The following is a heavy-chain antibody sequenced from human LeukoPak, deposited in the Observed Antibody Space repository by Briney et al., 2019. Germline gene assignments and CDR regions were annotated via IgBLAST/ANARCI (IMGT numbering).Heavy chain of an antibody. CDR3: ARGEYTYGLD. Sequence: PGGSLRLSCAASGFTFSNYWMHWVHQVPGKGLVWVSRINRDGSSTSYSNSVRGRFTISRDNPKNTLHLQMNSLRVDDTAVYYCARGEYTYGLDWGQGTLVTVSS. V-gene: IGHV3-74*01. J-gene: IGHJ4*02. D-gene: IGHD3-16*01. CDR1: GFTFSNYW. CDR2: INRDGSST.